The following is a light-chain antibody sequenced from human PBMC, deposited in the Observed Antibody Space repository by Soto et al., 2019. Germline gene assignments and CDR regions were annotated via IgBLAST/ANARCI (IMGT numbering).Light chain of an antibody. CDR1: QSVSSY. CDR2: DAS. CDR3: QQRSNWPCT. Sequence: EIVLTQSPATLSLSPGERATISCRASQSVSSYLAWYQQKPGQAPRLLIYDASNLATGIPARFSGSGSGTVFTLTSSSLAHEVVADYYCQQRSNWPCTFGPGTKVDIK. J-gene: IGKJ3*01. V-gene: IGKV3-11*01.